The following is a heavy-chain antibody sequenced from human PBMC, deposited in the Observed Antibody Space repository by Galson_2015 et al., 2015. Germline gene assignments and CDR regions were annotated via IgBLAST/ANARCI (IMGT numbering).Heavy chain of an antibody. J-gene: IGHJ2*01. D-gene: IGHD6-13*01. CDR3: ARQYGSTWGHWYFDL. CDR1: GGSISPYY. V-gene: IGHV4-59*01. CDR2: IFYSGST. Sequence: SETLSLTCTVSGGSISPYYWSWIRQPPGKGLEWIGYIFYSGSTNYYPSLRSRVTISVDTSKNQFSLKLSSVTAADTAVYYCARQYGSTWGHWYFDLWGRGTLVTVSP.